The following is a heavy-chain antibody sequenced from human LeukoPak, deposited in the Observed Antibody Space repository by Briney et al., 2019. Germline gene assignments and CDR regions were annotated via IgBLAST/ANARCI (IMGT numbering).Heavy chain of an antibody. J-gene: IGHJ4*02. CDR2: IYYTGST. Sequence: SETLSLTCTVSGGSISSYYWSWLRQPPGKGLEGIGYIYYTGSTNYNPSLKSRVTISVDTSKNQFSLKLSSVTAADTAVYYCARRSYGDVPPDYWGQGTLVTVSS. V-gene: IGHV4-59*08. CDR3: ARRSYGDVPPDY. CDR1: GGSISSYY. D-gene: IGHD4-17*01.